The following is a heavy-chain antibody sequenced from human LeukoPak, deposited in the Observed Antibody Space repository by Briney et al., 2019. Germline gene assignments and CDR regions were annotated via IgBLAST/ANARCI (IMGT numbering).Heavy chain of an antibody. V-gene: IGHV4-59*08. CDR1: GGSISSYY. Sequence: PSETLSLTCTVSGGSISSYYWSWIRQPPGKGLGWIGYIYYSGSTNYNPSLKSRVTISVDTSKNQFSLKLSSVTAADTAVYYCASSSTITNNDAFDIWGQGTMVTVSS. D-gene: IGHD1-20*01. CDR3: ASSSTITNNDAFDI. J-gene: IGHJ3*02. CDR2: IYYSGST.